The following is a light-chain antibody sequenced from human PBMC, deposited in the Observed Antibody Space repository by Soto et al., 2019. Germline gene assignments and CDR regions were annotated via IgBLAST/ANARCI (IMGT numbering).Light chain of an antibody. V-gene: IGLV2-14*01. CDR1: SSDVGGYNF. J-gene: IGLJ3*02. CDR2: DVS. CDR3: NSYTSSSTRV. Sequence: SVLTQPASVSGSPGQSVTMSCTGASSDVGGYNFVSWYQQHPGKAPKLMIYDVSNRPSGVSNRFSGSKSGNTASLTISGLQAEDEADYYCNSYTSSSTRVFGGGTQLTVL.